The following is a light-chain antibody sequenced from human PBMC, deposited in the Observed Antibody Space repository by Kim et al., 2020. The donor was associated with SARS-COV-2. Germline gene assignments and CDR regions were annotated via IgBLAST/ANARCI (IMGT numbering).Light chain of an antibody. V-gene: IGLV1-47*01. CDR1: WSNVGRNY. J-gene: IGLJ3*02. Sequence: QSVEIQPPSASGAPGQRVIISCSGSWSNVGRNYVYWYQQLPGTAPKLLIHRNNQRPSGVPDRFSGSKSGTSASLAISGLRSEDEGDYYCATWDDSLSGWMFGGGTKVTVL. CDR3: ATWDDSLSGWM. CDR2: RNN.